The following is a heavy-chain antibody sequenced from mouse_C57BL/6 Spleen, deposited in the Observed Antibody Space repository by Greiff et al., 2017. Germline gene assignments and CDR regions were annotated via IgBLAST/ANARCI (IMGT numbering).Heavy chain of an antibody. Sequence: VQLQQSGPELVKPGASVKISCKASGYAFSSSWMNWVKQRPGKGLEWIGRIYPGDGDTNYNRQFKGKATLTADKSSSTAYMQLSSLTSEDAAVYFCARGVENYYGSDYWGQGTTLTVSS. CDR3: ARGVENYYGSDY. D-gene: IGHD1-1*01. V-gene: IGHV1-82*01. CDR2: IYPGDGDT. CDR1: GYAFSSSW. J-gene: IGHJ2*01.